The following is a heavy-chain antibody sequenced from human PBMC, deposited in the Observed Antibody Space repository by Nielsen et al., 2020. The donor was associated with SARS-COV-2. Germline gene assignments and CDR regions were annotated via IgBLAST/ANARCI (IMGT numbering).Heavy chain of an antibody. CDR1: GFTFSSHS. D-gene: IGHD6-19*01. Sequence: GESLKISCEASGFTFSSHSMNWVRQAPGKGLEWVSSISSTSRYIYHADSVKGRFTTSRDNAKNSLYLQMNSLRAEDTALYYCAKDPGAGHFDYWGQGTLVTVSS. CDR3: AKDPGAGHFDY. V-gene: IGHV3-21*04. CDR2: ISSTSRYI. J-gene: IGHJ4*02.